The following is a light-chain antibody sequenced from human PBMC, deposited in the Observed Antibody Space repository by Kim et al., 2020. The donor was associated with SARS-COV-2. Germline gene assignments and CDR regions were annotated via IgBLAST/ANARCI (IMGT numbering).Light chain of an antibody. J-gene: IGLJ1*01. CDR3: GTWDNSLGSWV. CDR1: TSNIGRNL. V-gene: IGLV1-51*01. CDR2: DND. Sequence: GQKVTISCSGTTSNIGRNLVSRYQHLPGTAPKLLIYDNDNRPSGIPDRFSGSKSGTSATLDITGLQTGDEADFYCGTWDNSLGSWVLGTGTKVTVL.